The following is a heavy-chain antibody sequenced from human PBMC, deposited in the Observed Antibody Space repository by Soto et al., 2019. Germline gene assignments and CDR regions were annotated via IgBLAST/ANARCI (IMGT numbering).Heavy chain of an antibody. CDR3: AKLSSSGWYGHIDY. Sequence: PGGSLRLSCVVSEFTFSSYAMSWVRQAPGKGLEWVSVISDSGAATYYADSVKGRFTISRDSSKNTLYLRMNSLRAEDTALYYCAKLSSSGWYGHIDYWGQGTLVTVSS. D-gene: IGHD6-19*01. CDR1: EFTFSSYA. J-gene: IGHJ4*02. V-gene: IGHV3-23*01. CDR2: ISDSGAAT.